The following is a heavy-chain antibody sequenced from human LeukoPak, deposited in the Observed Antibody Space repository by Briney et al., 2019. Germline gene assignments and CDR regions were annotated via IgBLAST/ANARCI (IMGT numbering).Heavy chain of an antibody. CDR3: ARGTIFRVTIIHHYYGMDV. CDR2: IYYSGST. J-gene: IGHJ6*02. D-gene: IGHD3-3*01. Sequence: PSETLSLTCTVYGDSISSYYWSWIRQPPGKGLEWIGYIYYSGSTNYNPSLKSRVTISVDTSKNQLSLKLSSVTAADTAVYYCARGTIFRVTIIHHYYGMDVWGQGTTVTVSS. V-gene: IGHV4-59*01. CDR1: GDSISSYY.